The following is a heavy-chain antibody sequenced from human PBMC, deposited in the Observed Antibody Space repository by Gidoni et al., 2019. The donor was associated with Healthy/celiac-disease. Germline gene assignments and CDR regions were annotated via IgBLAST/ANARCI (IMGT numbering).Heavy chain of an antibody. D-gene: IGHD6-13*01. Sequence: QVHLQESCPGLVKPSQTLSLTCTVSGGSISSGSYYWIWIRQPAGKRLEWIGRIYTSGSTNYNPSLKSRVTISVDTSKNQFSLKLSSVTAADTAVYYCARERGSWTRLLDYWGQGTLVTVSS. J-gene: IGHJ4*02. CDR1: GGSISSGSYY. CDR3: ARERGSWTRLLDY. CDR2: IYTSGST. V-gene: IGHV4-61*02.